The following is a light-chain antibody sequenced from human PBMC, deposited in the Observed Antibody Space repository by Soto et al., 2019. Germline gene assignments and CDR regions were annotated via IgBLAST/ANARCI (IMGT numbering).Light chain of an antibody. Sequence: EIVLTQSPGTLSLSPGERATLSCRASQSVRSSYLAWYQQKPGQAPRLLIDGASSRATGIPDRFSGSGSGTDFTLTISRLEPEDFAVYYCQQYGSSPWTFDHGTKVEI. J-gene: IGKJ1*01. CDR3: QQYGSSPWT. CDR1: QSVRSSY. V-gene: IGKV3-20*01. CDR2: GAS.